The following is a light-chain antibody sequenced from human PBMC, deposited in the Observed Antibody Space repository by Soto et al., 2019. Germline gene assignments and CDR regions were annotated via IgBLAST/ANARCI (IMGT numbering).Light chain of an antibody. CDR1: NIGSKS. Sequence: SYELTQPPSVSVAPGKTARITCGGNNIGSKSVHWYQQKPGQAPGLVIYYDSDRPSGIPERFSGSNSGNTATLTISRVEAGDEADYYCQVWDSSSDHVVFGGGTKLTVL. J-gene: IGLJ2*01. CDR2: YDS. CDR3: QVWDSSSDHVV. V-gene: IGLV3-21*04.